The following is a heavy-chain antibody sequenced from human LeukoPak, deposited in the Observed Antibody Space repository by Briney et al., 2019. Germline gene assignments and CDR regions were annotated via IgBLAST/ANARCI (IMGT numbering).Heavy chain of an antibody. V-gene: IGHV1-69*04. CDR3: ARGFGIAAAGDAFDI. CDR2: IIPILGIA. D-gene: IGHD6-13*01. J-gene: IGHJ3*02. CDR1: GGTFSSYA. Sequence: ASVKVSCKASGGTFSSYAISWVRQAPGQGLEWMGRIIPILGIANYAQKFQGRVTITADKSTSTAYMELSGLRSEDTAVYYCARGFGIAAAGDAFDIWGQGTMVTVSS.